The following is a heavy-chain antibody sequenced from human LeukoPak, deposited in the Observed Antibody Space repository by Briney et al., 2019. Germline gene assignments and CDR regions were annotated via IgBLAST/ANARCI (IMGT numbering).Heavy chain of an antibody. Sequence: GGSLRLSCAASGFTFSSYGMHWVRRAPGKGLEWVAVIWYDGSNKYYADSVKGRFTISRDNSKNTLYLQMNSLRAEDTAVYYCARGLSGYYFDYWGQGTLVTVSS. D-gene: IGHD3-22*01. V-gene: IGHV3-33*01. CDR2: IWYDGSNK. CDR3: ARGLSGYYFDY. CDR1: GFTFSSYG. J-gene: IGHJ4*02.